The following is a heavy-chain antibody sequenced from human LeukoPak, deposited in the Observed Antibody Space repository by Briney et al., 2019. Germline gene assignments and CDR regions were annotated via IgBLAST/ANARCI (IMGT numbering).Heavy chain of an antibody. D-gene: IGHD3-3*01. CDR2: INPSGGST. V-gene: IGHV1-46*01. CDR3: ARDSVGDIIIHGIDI. J-gene: IGHJ3*02. CDR1: GYTFTSYY. Sequence: ASVKVSCKASGYTFTSYYMHWVRQAPGQGLEWMGIINPSGGSTSYAQKFQGRVTITADESTNTAYMELSSLRSEDTAVYYCARDSVGDIIIHGIDIWGQGTMVTVSS.